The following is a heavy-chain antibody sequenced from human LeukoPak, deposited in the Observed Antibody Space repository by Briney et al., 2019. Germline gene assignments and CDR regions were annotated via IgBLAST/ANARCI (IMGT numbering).Heavy chain of an antibody. Sequence: PGRSLRLSCAASGFTFSSYGMHWVRQAPGKGLEWVAVISYDGSNKYYADSVKGRFTISRDNSKNTLYLQMNSLRAEDTAVYYCARDHGVYSNFDYWGQGTLVTVSS. CDR3: ARDHGVYSNFDY. J-gene: IGHJ4*02. V-gene: IGHV3-30*03. D-gene: IGHD2-8*01. CDR1: GFTFSSYG. CDR2: ISYDGSNK.